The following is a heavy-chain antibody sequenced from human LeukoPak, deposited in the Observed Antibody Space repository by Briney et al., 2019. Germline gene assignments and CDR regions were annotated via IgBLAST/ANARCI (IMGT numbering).Heavy chain of an antibody. CDR2: ISGYNGST. D-gene: IGHD3-22*01. J-gene: IGHJ3*02. Sequence: SVKVSCKASDYTFSSYGISWVRQAPGQGLEWMGWISGYNGSTKYAQNLQGRVTMTTDTSTTTAYMELRSLRSDDTAVYYCARGRYYDSGGYDEAFDIWGQGTAVTVSS. V-gene: IGHV1-18*01. CDR1: DYTFSSYG. CDR3: ARGRYYDSGGYDEAFDI.